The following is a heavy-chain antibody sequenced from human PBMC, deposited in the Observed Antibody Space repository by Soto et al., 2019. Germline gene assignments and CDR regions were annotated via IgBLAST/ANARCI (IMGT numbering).Heavy chain of an antibody. J-gene: IGHJ6*02. CDR3: TTDRGYYYDSSGYYSTYYYYYGMDV. V-gene: IGHV3-15*07. CDR1: GFTFSNAW. D-gene: IGHD3-22*01. Sequence: GGSLRLSCAASGFTFSNAWMNWVRQAPGKGLEWVGRIKSKTDGGTTDYAAPVKGRFTISRDDSKNTLYLQMNSLKTEDTAVYYCTTDRGYYYDSSGYYSTYYYYYGMDVWGQGTTVTVSS. CDR2: IKSKTDGGTT.